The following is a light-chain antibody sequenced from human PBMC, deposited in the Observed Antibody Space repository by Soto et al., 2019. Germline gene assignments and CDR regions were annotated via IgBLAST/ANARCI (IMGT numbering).Light chain of an antibody. J-gene: IGLJ3*02. Sequence: QSVLTQPASVSGSPGQSITISCTGTSSDVGYYNYVSWYQQHPGKAPKLMIFVVTKRPSGVSNRFSGSKSGNTASLTISGLQAEDEADYYCSSYTIRTTRVFGGGTKVTVL. CDR3: SSYTIRTTRV. V-gene: IGLV2-14*01. CDR1: SSDVGYYNY. CDR2: VVT.